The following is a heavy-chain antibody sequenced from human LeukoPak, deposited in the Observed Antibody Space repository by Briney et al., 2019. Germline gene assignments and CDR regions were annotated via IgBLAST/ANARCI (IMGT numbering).Heavy chain of an antibody. V-gene: IGHV7-4-1*01. CDR1: GYTFTSYA. Sequence: ASVKVSCKASGYTFTSYAMNWVRQAPGQGLEWMGWINTGTGNPTFAQGFTGRFVFSLDTSVSTAYLQIGGLKAEDTAVYYCVAMGNAFDIWGKGTMVTVSS. CDR2: INTGTGNP. J-gene: IGHJ3*02. CDR3: VAMGNAFDI. D-gene: IGHD7-27*01.